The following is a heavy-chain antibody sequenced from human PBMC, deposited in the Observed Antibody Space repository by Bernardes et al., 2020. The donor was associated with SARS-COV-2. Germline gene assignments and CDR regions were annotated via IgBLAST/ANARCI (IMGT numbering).Heavy chain of an antibody. V-gene: IGHV3-23*01. J-gene: IGHJ6*02. D-gene: IGHD2-15*01. CDR1: GFTFSSYA. Sequence: GGSLRLSCAASGFTFSSYAMSWVRQAPGKGLEWVSAISGSGGSTYYADSVKGRFTISRDNSKNTLYLQMNSLRAEDTAVYYCAKERLRYCSDGSCQYYYFGMDVGGQGTTVTVS. CDR2: ISGSGGST. CDR3: AKERLRYCSDGSCQYYYFGMDV.